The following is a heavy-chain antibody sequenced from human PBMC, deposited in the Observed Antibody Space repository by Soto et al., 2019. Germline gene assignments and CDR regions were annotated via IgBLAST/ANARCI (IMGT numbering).Heavy chain of an antibody. CDR2: ISSSSSYI. J-gene: IGHJ4*02. D-gene: IGHD3-3*01. CDR1: GFTFSSDS. CDR3: ARDGYLWSGYLPPN. Sequence: EVQLVESGGGLVKPGGSLRLSCAASGFTFSSDSMNWVRQAPGKGLEWVSSISSSSSYIYYAYSVKGRFTISRDNAKNSLYLQMNSLQAENTAVYYCARDGYLWSGYLPPNWGQGTLVTV. V-gene: IGHV3-21*01.